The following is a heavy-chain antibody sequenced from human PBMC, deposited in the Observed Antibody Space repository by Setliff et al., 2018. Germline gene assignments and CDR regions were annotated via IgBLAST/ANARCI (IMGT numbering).Heavy chain of an antibody. CDR2: ISGSGDST. Sequence: RLSCAASGFSFSNYAMSWVRQAPGKGLEWVSVISGSGDSTYYADSVKGRFTISRDNSKNTLYLQMNSLRAEDTAVYYCANGGSSLSPFDYWGQGTLVTVSS. V-gene: IGHV3-23*01. J-gene: IGHJ4*02. CDR1: GFSFSNYA. CDR3: ANGGSSLSPFDY. D-gene: IGHD2-15*01.